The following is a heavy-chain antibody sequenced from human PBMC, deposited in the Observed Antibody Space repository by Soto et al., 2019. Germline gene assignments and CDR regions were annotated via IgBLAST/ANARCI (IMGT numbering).Heavy chain of an antibody. J-gene: IGHJ4*02. Sequence: EVQLLESGGGLVQPGGSLRLSCAASGFTFSSYAMSWVRQAPGKGLEWVSAISGSGGSTYYADSVKGRFTISRDNSKNTLYLQMNNLRAEDTAVYYCAKDLYYDFWSGYYNGIDYWGQGTLVTVSS. V-gene: IGHV3-23*01. CDR3: AKDLYYDFWSGYYNGIDY. CDR1: GFTFSSYA. CDR2: ISGSGGST. D-gene: IGHD3-3*01.